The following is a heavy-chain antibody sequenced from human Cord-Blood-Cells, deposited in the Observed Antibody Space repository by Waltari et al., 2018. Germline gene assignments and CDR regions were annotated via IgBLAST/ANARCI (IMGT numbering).Heavy chain of an antibody. CDR2: IKQDGSEK. J-gene: IGHJ4*02. Sequence: EVQLVESGGGLVQPGGSLRLSCAASGFTFSSSWMSWVRQAPGKGLEWVANIKQDGSEKYYVDSVKGRFTISRDNAKNSLYLQMNSLRAEDTAVYYCARDLSSSSPLDYWGQGTLVTVSS. CDR3: ARDLSSSSPLDY. V-gene: IGHV3-7*01. CDR1: GFTFSSSW. D-gene: IGHD6-6*01.